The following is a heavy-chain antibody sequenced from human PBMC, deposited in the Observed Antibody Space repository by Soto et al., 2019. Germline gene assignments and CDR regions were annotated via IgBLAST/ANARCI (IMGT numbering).Heavy chain of an antibody. J-gene: IGHJ5*02. D-gene: IGHD6-13*01. CDR2: IYYSGST. V-gene: IGHV4-61*01. CDR3: ARDGGQQLVNWFDP. CDR1: GGSVSSGSYY. Sequence: PSETLSRTWTVSGGSVSSGSYYWIWIRQPPGKGLEWIGYIYYSGSTYYNPSLKSRVTISVDTSKNQFSLKLSSVTAADTAVYYCARDGGQQLVNWFDPWGQGTLVTVSS.